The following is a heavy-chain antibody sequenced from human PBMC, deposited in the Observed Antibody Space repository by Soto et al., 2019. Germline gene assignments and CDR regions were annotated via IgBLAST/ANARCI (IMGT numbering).Heavy chain of an antibody. CDR1: GYTFTSYD. J-gene: IGHJ6*02. CDR3: ARMRSASGWSLYYYYYGMDV. D-gene: IGHD6-19*01. Sequence: GASVKVSCKASGYTFTSYDINWVRQATGQGLEWMGWMNPNSGNTSYAQKFQGRVTMTRNTSISTAYMELSSLRSEDTAVYYCARMRSASGWSLYYYYYGMDVWGQGTTVTVSS. V-gene: IGHV1-8*01. CDR2: MNPNSGNT.